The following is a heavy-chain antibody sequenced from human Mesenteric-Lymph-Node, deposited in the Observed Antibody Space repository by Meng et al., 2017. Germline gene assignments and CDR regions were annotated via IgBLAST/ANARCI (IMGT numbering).Heavy chain of an antibody. Sequence: QVQLQHSGPGLVTPSQTLSLPCAISGDSVSSNSAAWNWIRQSPSRGLEWLGRTYYRSKYYNDYALSVKSRITINPDTSKNQFSLQLNSVTPEDTAIYYCARDWGDVRGGFDFWGQGTLVTVSS. J-gene: IGHJ4*02. CDR3: ARDWGDVRGGFDF. CDR2: TYYRSKYYN. D-gene: IGHD3-10*02. V-gene: IGHV6-1*01. CDR1: GDSVSSNSAA.